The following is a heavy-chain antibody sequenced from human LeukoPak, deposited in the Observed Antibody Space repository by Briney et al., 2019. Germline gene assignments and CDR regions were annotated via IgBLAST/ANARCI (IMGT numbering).Heavy chain of an antibody. CDR2: IRSKAYGGTT. Sequence: GGSLRLSCTASGFTFGDYAMSWFRQAPGKGLEWVGFIRSKAYGGTTEYAASVKGRFTISRDDSKGIAYLQMNSLKTEDTAVYYCTKGTRFLGLVPDYWGQGTLVTVSS. CDR3: TKGTRFLGLVPDY. V-gene: IGHV3-49*03. CDR1: GFTFGDYA. J-gene: IGHJ4*02. D-gene: IGHD6-6*01.